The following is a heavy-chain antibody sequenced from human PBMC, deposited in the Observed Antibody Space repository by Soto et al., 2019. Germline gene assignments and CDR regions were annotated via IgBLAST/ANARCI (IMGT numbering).Heavy chain of an antibody. CDR3: ARDNDRLQLGGNYYYATDV. CDR2: IIPIFSTP. D-gene: IGHD5-12*01. CDR1: GGTFGNSA. Sequence: QVELVQSGAEVREPGSSVTVSCKASGGTFGNSAISWVRQAPGQGLEWMGGIIPIFSTPDYAQKFQGRVTITADESTSTSCMELTILRSDETAVYYCARDNDRLQLGGNYYYATDVWGQGTTVTVSS. V-gene: IGHV1-69*12. J-gene: IGHJ6*02.